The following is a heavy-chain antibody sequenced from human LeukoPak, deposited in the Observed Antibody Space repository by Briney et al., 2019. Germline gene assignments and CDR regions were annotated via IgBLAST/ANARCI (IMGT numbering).Heavy chain of an antibody. CDR3: ARGRTTGTTRTLVPDDY. CDR2: ISDNGGST. J-gene: IGHJ4*02. D-gene: IGHD1-1*01. CDR1: GFTSSRYA. V-gene: IGHV3-64*01. Sequence: QTGGSLRLSCAASGFTSSRYAMDWVRQAPGKGLEYVPAISDNGGSTFYSNSVKGRFTIARDNSKNTLYLQMGSLRAEDMAVYYCARGRTTGTTRTLVPDDYWGQGTLVTVSS.